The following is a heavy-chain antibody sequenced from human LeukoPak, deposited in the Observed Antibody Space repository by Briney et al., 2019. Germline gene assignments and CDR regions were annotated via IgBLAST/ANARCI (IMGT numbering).Heavy chain of an antibody. CDR1: GDNFSTYA. CDR3: ARTFGPYYFDY. J-gene: IGHJ4*02. CDR2: IVPLFGTA. V-gene: IGHV1-69*13. Sequence: GASVKVSCKASGDNFSTYATSWVRQAPGQGLEWMGGIVPLFGTASYAENFQGRITLTAEDESTTTVYMELSSLTSEDTAVYFCARTFGPYYFDYWGQGTLVTVSS. D-gene: IGHD3/OR15-3a*01.